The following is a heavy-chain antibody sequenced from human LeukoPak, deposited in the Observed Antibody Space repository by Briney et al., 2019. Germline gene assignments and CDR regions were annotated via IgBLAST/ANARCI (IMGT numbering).Heavy chain of an antibody. Sequence: ASVKVSCKASGYTFTSYAMHWVRQAPGQRLEWMGWINAGNGNTKYSQKFQGRVTITRDTSASTAYMELSSLRSEDTAVYYCARDWGVVPAAQTIFFDPWGQGTLVTVSS. CDR3: ARDWGVVPAAQTIFFDP. D-gene: IGHD2-2*01. J-gene: IGHJ5*02. CDR2: INAGNGNT. CDR1: GYTFTSYA. V-gene: IGHV1-3*01.